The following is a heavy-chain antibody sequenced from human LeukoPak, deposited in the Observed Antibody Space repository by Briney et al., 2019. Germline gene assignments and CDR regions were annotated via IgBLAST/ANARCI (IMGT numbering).Heavy chain of an antibody. V-gene: IGHV4-4*07. D-gene: IGHD3-22*01. CDR2: IYTSGST. J-gene: IGHJ4*02. CDR1: GGSISSYY. CDR3: ARDSHYYDSSGYYGFDY. Sequence: SETLSLTCTVAGGSISSYYWSWIRQPAGKVLEWIGRIYTSGSTNYNPSLKSRVTMSVDTSKNQFSLKLSSVTAADTAVYYCARDSHYYDSSGYYGFDYWGQGTLVTVSS.